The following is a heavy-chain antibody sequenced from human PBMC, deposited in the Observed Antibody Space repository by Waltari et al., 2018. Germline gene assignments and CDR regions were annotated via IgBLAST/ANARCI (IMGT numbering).Heavy chain of an antibody. Sequence: QVQLQESGPGLVKPSETLSLTCAVSGYSISSGYYWGWIRQPPGKGLEWIGSIYHSGSTYYNPSLKSRVTISVDTSKNQFSLMLSSVTAADTAVYYCARQPYYYDSSGWYFDLWGRGTLVTVSS. J-gene: IGHJ2*01. D-gene: IGHD3-22*01. V-gene: IGHV4-38-2*01. CDR3: ARQPYYYDSSGWYFDL. CDR2: IYHSGST. CDR1: GYSISSGYY.